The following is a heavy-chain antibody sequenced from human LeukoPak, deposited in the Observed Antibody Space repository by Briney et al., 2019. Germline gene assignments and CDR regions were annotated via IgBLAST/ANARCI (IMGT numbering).Heavy chain of an antibody. CDR2: INPSGGST. D-gene: IGHD3-22*01. V-gene: IGHV1-46*01. J-gene: IGHJ4*02. CDR3: ARLLAYYYDSSGYGHFDY. CDR1: GYTFTSYY. Sequence: ASVKVSCKASGYTFTSYYMHWVRQAPGQGLEWMGIINPSGGSTNYAQKLQGRVTMTTDTSTSTAYMGLRSLRSDDTAVYYCARLLAYYYDSSGYGHFDYWGQGTLVTVSS.